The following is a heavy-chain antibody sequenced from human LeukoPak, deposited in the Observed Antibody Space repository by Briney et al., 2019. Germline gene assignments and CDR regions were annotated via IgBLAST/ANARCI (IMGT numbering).Heavy chain of an antibody. J-gene: IGHJ4*02. CDR3: AKIPSGDTAKV. CDR1: GFTFSSYG. V-gene: IGHV3-30*18. D-gene: IGHD5-18*01. CDR2: ISYDGNNN. Sequence: GRSLRLSCAASGFTFSSYGMHWVRQAPGKGLEWVAVISYDGNNNYYADTVKSRFTISRDNSKNTLYMQMNSLRAEDTAVYYCAKIPSGDTAKVWGQGTLVTVSS.